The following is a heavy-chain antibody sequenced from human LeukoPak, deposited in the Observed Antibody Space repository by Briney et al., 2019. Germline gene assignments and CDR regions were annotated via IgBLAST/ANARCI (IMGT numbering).Heavy chain of an antibody. D-gene: IGHD2-15*01. CDR1: GFTFSSYA. Sequence: GGSLRLSCAASGFTFSSYAMHWVRQAPGKGLEWVAVISYDGSNKYYADSVKGRFTISRDNSKNTLYLQMNNLRAEDTALYYCARGRGFSSVFDYWGRGTLVTVSS. CDR3: ARGRGFSSVFDY. J-gene: IGHJ4*02. CDR2: ISYDGSNK. V-gene: IGHV3-30*14.